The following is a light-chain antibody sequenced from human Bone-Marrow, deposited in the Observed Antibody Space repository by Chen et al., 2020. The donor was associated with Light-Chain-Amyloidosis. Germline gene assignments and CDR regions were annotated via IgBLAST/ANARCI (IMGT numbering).Light chain of an antibody. CDR3: SSFTSSSSYI. CDR2: AVS. J-gene: IGLJ1*01. CDR1: SGDVGTYNY. Sequence: QSALTQPASVSGSPGQSITISCTGTSGDVGTYNYVSWYQQHPVKAPKVMIYAVSNRPSGVSNRFAGSKSSTTASLTISGLQAEDEADYYCSSFTSSSSYIFGPGTKVTVL. V-gene: IGLV2-14*03.